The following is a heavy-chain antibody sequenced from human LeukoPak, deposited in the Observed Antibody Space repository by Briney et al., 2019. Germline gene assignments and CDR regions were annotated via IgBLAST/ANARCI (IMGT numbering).Heavy chain of an antibody. D-gene: IGHD6-19*01. Sequence: SETLSLTCSVPGGSISSSAYYWGWIRQPPGKGLEWIGEINHSGSTNYNPSLKSRVTISVDTSKNQFSLKLSSVTAADTAVYYCARSGGWVYYYYYMDVWGKGTTVTVSS. CDR1: GGSISSSAYY. CDR3: ARSGGWVYYYYYMDV. CDR2: INHSGST. J-gene: IGHJ6*03. V-gene: IGHV4-39*07.